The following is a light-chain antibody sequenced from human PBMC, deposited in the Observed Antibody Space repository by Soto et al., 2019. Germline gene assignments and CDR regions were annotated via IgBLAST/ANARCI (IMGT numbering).Light chain of an antibody. CDR2: DAS. V-gene: IGKV3-20*01. CDR3: HQYGSSPWT. J-gene: IGKJ1*01. CDR1: QSVSSAY. Sequence: EIVLTQSPGTLSLSPGERATLSCRASQSVSSAYLAWYQQKPGRAPRLLIYDASTRATGIPDRFSGSGSGTDFTLTISRLEPEDFAVYFCHQYGSSPWTFGQGTKVDIK.